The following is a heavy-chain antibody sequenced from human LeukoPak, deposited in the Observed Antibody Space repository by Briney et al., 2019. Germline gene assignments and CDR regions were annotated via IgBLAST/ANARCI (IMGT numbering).Heavy chain of an antibody. CDR1: GGSIRGYF. D-gene: IGHD6-13*01. CDR3: AMAYSISWYYFDY. CDR2: IYYSGST. Sequence: SETLSLTCTVSGGSIRGYFWTWIRQPPGKGLEWIGYIYYSGSTNYSPSLKSRVTIAVDTSKNQFSLRLGSVTAADTAVYYCAMAYSISWYYFDYWGQGTLVTVSS. V-gene: IGHV4-59*01. J-gene: IGHJ4*02.